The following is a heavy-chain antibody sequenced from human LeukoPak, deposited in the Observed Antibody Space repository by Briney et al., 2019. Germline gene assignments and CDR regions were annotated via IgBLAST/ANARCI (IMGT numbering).Heavy chain of an antibody. CDR1: GGSISSYY. D-gene: IGHD2-2*01. CDR3: ARVLYCSSTSCSDFGNWFDP. Sequence: SETLSLTCTVSGGSISSYYWSWIRQPPGEGLEWIGYIYYSGSTNYNPSLKSRVTISVDTSKNQFSLKLSSVTAADTAVYYCARVLYCSSTSCSDFGNWFDPWGQGTLVTVSS. V-gene: IGHV4-59*01. J-gene: IGHJ5*02. CDR2: IYYSGST.